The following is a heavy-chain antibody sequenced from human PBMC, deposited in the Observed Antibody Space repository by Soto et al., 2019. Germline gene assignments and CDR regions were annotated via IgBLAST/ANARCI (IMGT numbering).Heavy chain of an antibody. Sequence: PGGSLRLSCAASGFTVSSNYMSWVRQAPGKGLEWVSVIYSGGSTYYADSVKGRFTISRDNSKNTLYLQMNSLRVEDTAVYYCARAVNSGYYYDHWGQGTLVTVSS. CDR3: ARAVNSGYYYDH. J-gene: IGHJ4*02. CDR2: IYSGGST. D-gene: IGHD5-12*01. CDR1: GFTVSSNY. V-gene: IGHV3-53*01.